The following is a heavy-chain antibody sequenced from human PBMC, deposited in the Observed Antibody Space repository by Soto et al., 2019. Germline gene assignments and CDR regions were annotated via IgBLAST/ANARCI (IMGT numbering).Heavy chain of an antibody. J-gene: IGHJ5*02. Sequence: PSETLSLTCTVSGGSISSYYGSCLRQPPGKGPEWIGYIYYSGSTNYNPSLKSRVTTSVDTSKNQFSLKLSSVTAADTAVYYCARTSGYCSSTSCYKWFDPWGQGTLVTVSS. CDR1: GGSISSYY. CDR3: ARTSGYCSSTSCYKWFDP. V-gene: IGHV4-59*01. CDR2: IYYSGST. D-gene: IGHD2-2*02.